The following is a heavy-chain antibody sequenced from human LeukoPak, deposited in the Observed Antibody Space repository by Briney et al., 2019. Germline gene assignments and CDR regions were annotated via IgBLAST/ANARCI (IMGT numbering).Heavy chain of an antibody. CDR3: ARDWAWGTPVPYY. CDR2: INWNGAGT. CDR1: GFSFGDYD. D-gene: IGHD3-16*01. V-gene: IGHV3-20*04. Sequence: AGGSLRLSCAAPGFSFGDYDMSWGRQAPGKGLEWVSGINWNGAGTGYADSVKGRFTISRDNAKNSLYLQMNSLRAEDTAFYYCARDWAWGTPVPYYWGQGTLFTVSS. J-gene: IGHJ4*02.